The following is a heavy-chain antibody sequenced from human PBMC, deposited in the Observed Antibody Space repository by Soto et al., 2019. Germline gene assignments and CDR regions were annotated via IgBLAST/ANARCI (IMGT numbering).Heavy chain of an antibody. Sequence: PSDTPSLTCAVSGGSISSRDYSWSWIRQPPGKGLEWIGYIYHSGSSYYNPSLKSRVTISGDRSKNQFSLKLRSVTAADTAVYYCASGPIEFYDSSGFTWGADNWGQGTLVTVSS. CDR1: GGSISSRDYS. D-gene: IGHD3-22*01. V-gene: IGHV4-30-2*01. J-gene: IGHJ4*02. CDR3: ASGPIEFYDSSGFTWGADN. CDR2: IYHSGSS.